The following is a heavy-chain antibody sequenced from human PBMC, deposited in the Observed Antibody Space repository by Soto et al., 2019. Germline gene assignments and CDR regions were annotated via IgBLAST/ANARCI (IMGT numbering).Heavy chain of an antibody. J-gene: IGHJ4*02. CDR2: IYWDDDK. D-gene: IGHD1-7*01. CDR1: GFSLSTSGVG. CDR3: AHRLSGDTGNWNYGAFDY. Sequence: QITLEESGPTLVKPTQTLTLTCTFSGFSLSTSGVGVGWIRQPPGKALEWLALIYWDDDKRYNPSLKSRLTIHKDTSKNQVVITMTNVDPVDTATYSCAHRLSGDTGNWNYGAFDYWGQGTLVTVSS. V-gene: IGHV2-5*02.